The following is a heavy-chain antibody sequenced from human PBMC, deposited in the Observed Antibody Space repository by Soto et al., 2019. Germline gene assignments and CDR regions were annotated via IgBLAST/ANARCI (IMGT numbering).Heavy chain of an antibody. CDR3: ARTTPYNWNDVVIDY. V-gene: IGHV1-18*01. CDR1: GYTFTSYG. CDR2: ISAYNGNT. J-gene: IGHJ4*02. Sequence: ASVKVSCKASGYTFTSYGISWVRQAPGQGLEWMGWISAYNGNTNYAQKLQGRVTMTTDTSTSTAYMELRSLRSDDTAVYYCARTTPYNWNDVVIDYWGQGTLVTVSS. D-gene: IGHD1-20*01.